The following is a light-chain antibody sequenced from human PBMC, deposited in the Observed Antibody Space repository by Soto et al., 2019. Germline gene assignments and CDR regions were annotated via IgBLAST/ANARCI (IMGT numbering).Light chain of an antibody. CDR2: EGS. V-gene: IGLV2-23*01. CDR3: CSYAGRSTYV. CDR1: SSVVGSYNL. Sequence: QSVLTQPASVSGSPGQSITISCTGTSSVVGSYNLVSWYQQHPGKAPKLMIYEGSKRPSGVSNRFSGSKSGNTASLTISGLQAEYEADYYCCSYAGRSTYVFGTGTEVTVL. J-gene: IGLJ1*01.